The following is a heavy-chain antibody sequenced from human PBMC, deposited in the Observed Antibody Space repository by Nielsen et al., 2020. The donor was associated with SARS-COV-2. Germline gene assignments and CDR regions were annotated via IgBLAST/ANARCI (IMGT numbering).Heavy chain of an antibody. CDR1: GGTFYSYV. Sequence: GGSLRLSCKASGGTFYSYVINWVRQAPGQGLEWMGGIMPMFDTANYEQKFQGRVTLTADEATRTVNMELRSLRSEDAAVYYCATSGGRRGAFDVWGQGTTVTVSS. D-gene: IGHD2-15*01. CDR3: ATSGGRRGAFDV. J-gene: IGHJ3*01. V-gene: IGHV1-69*01. CDR2: IMPMFDTA.